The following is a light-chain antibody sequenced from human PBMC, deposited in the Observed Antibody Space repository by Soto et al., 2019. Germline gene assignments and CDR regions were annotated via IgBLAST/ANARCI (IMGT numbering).Light chain of an antibody. V-gene: IGKV3-20*01. CDR3: QHYSSASPI. Sequence: DIVLTQSPGTLSLSPGERATLSCRASQSVSSSYLAWYQQKPGQAPRLLISGASSRATGVPDRFSGSGSGADFTLSVSRLEPEDSAVYYCQHYSSASPIFGGGTKVEIK. CDR2: GAS. J-gene: IGKJ4*01. CDR1: QSVSSSY.